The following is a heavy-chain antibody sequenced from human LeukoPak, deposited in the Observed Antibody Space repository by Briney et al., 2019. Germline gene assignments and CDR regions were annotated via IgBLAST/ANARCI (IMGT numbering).Heavy chain of an antibody. CDR3: TTVRGVGATFYNY. CDR2: IKSKTDGGTT. V-gene: IGHV3-15*01. D-gene: IGHD1-26*01. Sequence: GGSLRLSCAASGFTFSNYAMSWVRQAPGKGLEWVGRIKSKTDGGTTDYAAPVKGRFTISRDDSKNTLYLQMNSLKTEDTAVYYCTTVRGVGATFYNYWGQGTLVTVSS. CDR1: GFTFSNYA. J-gene: IGHJ4*02.